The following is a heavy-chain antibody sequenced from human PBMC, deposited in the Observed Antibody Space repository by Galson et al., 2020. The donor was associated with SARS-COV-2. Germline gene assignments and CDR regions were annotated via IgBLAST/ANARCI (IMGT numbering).Heavy chain of an antibody. D-gene: IGHD6-6*01. V-gene: IGHV1-8*01. Sequence: ASVKVSCKASGYTFTSYDINWVRQATGQGLEWMGWMNPNSGNTGYAQKFQGRVTMTRNTSISTAYMELSSLRSEDTAVYYCARAQYSSSSLATNSPYNWFDPWGQGTLVTVSS. CDR3: ARAQYSSSSLATNSPYNWFDP. J-gene: IGHJ5*02. CDR2: MNPNSGNT. CDR1: GYTFTSYD.